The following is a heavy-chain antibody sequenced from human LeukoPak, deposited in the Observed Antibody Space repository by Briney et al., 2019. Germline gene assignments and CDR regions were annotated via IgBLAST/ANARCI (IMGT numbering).Heavy chain of an antibody. Sequence: SQTLSLTCAISGDSVSSNSAAWNWIRQSPSRGLEWLGRTYYRSKWYNDYAVSVKSRITINPDTSKNQLSLQLNSVTPEDTAVYYCARESAAPGSAQLFDYWGQGTLVTVSS. CDR3: ARESAAPGSAQLFDY. CDR1: GDSVSSNSAA. V-gene: IGHV6-1*01. J-gene: IGHJ4*02. D-gene: IGHD6-13*01. CDR2: TYYRSKWYN.